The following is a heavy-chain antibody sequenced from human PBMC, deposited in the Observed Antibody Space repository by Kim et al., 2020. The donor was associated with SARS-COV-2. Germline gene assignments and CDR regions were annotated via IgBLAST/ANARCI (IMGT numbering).Heavy chain of an antibody. CDR1: GYTFTSYA. Sequence: ASVKVSCKASGYTFTSYAMNWVRQAPGQGLEWMGWINTNTGYPTYAQGFTGRFVFSLDTSVSTAYLQISSLKAEDTAVYYCARDQGLLWFGGNNFDYWGQGTLVTVSS. V-gene: IGHV7-4-1*02. CDR2: INTNTGYP. D-gene: IGHD3-10*01. CDR3: ARDQGLLWFGGNNFDY. J-gene: IGHJ4*02.